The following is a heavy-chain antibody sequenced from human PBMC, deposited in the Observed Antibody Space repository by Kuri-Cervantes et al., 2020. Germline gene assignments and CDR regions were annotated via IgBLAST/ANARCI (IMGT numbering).Heavy chain of an antibody. CDR2: IKQDGSGK. V-gene: IGHV3-7*01. J-gene: IGHJ4*02. CDR1: GFTFSSYW. D-gene: IGHD2-15*01. CDR3: ARDEGVVAAEVFDY. Sequence: GGSLRLSCAASGFTFSSYWMSWVRQAPGKGLEWVANIKQDGSGKYYVDSVKGRFTISRDNAKNSLYLQMNSLRAEDAAVYYCARDEGVVAAEVFDYWGQGTLVTVSS.